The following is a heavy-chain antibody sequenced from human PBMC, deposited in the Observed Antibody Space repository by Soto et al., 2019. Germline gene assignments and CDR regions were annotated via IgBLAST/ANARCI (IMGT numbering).Heavy chain of an antibody. D-gene: IGHD6-19*01. Sequence: EVQLVESGGGLVQPGGSLRLSCAASGFTFSSYWMSWVRQAPGKGLEWVANIKQDGSEKYYVDSVKGRFTISRDNAKNSMYLQMNSLRAEDTAVYYCARVRWLVPIPPTNWFDPWRQGTLFTVSS. J-gene: IGHJ5*02. CDR3: ARVRWLVPIPPTNWFDP. CDR2: IKQDGSEK. CDR1: GFTFSSYW. V-gene: IGHV3-7*01.